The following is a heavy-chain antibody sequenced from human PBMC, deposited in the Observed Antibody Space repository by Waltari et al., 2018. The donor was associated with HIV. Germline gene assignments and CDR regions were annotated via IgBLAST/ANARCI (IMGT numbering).Heavy chain of an antibody. J-gene: IGHJ4*02. V-gene: IGHV1-8*02. Sequence: QVQLVQSGAEVKKPGASVKVSCKTSGYNFITYDINWVRQAAGQGLEWMGWMNPKSGNTCYAGKFHGRGNMTRNTAISTAYVELNSLTSDDTAIYYCVASRGRYQDCDHWGQGTLVNVSS. D-gene: IGHD3-16*02. CDR3: VASRGRYQDCDH. CDR2: MNPKSGNT. CDR1: GYNFITYD.